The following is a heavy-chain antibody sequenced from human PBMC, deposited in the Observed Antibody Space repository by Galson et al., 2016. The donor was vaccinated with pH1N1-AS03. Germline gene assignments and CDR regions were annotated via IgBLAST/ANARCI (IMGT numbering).Heavy chain of an antibody. Sequence: TLSLTCAVSGDSISSNHWWTWVRQPPGKGLEWIAEIYHNGNSNYNPTLKSRVSISVDKSKNQFSLNLNSVTAADTAVYYCARAGQRHRVGDYWGHGTLVTVSS. CDR3: ARAGQRHRVGDY. V-gene: IGHV4-4*02. CDR2: IYHNGNS. J-gene: IGHJ4*01. D-gene: IGHD5-24*01. CDR1: GDSISSNHW.